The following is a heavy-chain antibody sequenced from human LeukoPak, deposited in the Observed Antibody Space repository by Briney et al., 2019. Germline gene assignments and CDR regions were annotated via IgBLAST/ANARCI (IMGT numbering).Heavy chain of an antibody. CDR2: ISSSSTYI. CDR3: AKRGPYDSSGYYYYYYGMDV. CDR1: GFTFSTYS. J-gene: IGHJ6*02. V-gene: IGHV3-21*04. Sequence: PGGSLRLSCAASGFTFSTYSMNWVRQAQGKGLEWVSSISSSSTYIYYADSVKGRFTISRDNSKNTLYLQMNSLRAEDTAVYYCAKRGPYDSSGYYYYYYGMDVWGQGTTVTVSS. D-gene: IGHD3-22*01.